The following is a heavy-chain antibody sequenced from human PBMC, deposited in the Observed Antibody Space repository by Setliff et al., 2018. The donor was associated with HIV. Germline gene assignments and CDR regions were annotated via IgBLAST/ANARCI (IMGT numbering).Heavy chain of an antibody. CDR1: GYIFIRYY. CDR3: ARDLRDRFEEWFSTLDDGMDV. J-gene: IGHJ6*02. V-gene: IGHV1-2*02. D-gene: IGHD3-3*01. Sequence: ASVKVSCKTSGYIFIRYYIFWVRQAPGQGLEWMGNINPHTGVTKYAEKFQGRVTMTRDTSINTIYMELSRLRSDDTAVYYCARDLRDRFEEWFSTLDDGMDVWGQGTTVTV. CDR2: INPHTGVT.